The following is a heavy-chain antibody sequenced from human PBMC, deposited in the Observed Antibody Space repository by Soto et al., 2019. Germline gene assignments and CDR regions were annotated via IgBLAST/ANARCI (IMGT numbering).Heavy chain of an antibody. CDR3: ARYNGPLYVGYYYDMDV. Sequence: QLQLQESGPGRVKPSETLSLTCTVSGGSISSSSYYWGWIRQPPGKALEWIGSIYYSGYTYYNPSLKSRLTISVDTSKNQFSLKLSSVTAADTAVYYCARYNGPLYVGYYYDMDVWGQGTTVTVSS. V-gene: IGHV4-39*01. J-gene: IGHJ6*02. CDR1: GGSISSSSYY. CDR2: IYYSGYT. D-gene: IGHD1-20*01.